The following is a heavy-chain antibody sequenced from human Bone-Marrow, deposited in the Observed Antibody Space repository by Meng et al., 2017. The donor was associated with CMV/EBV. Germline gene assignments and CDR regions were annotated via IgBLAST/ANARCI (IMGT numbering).Heavy chain of an antibody. J-gene: IGHJ3*02. CDR1: GFSFSSYG. CDR3: AREGAYIVGRQSDAFEI. D-gene: IGHD1-26*01. V-gene: IGHV3-23*01. CDR2: ISGSGGST. Sequence: GESLKISCAASGFSFSSYGMSWVRQLTGIGLEWVAAISGSGGSTYYADSVKGRFTISRDNSKNTLYLQMNSLRAEDTALYYCAREGAYIVGRQSDAFEIWGQGTMVTVSS.